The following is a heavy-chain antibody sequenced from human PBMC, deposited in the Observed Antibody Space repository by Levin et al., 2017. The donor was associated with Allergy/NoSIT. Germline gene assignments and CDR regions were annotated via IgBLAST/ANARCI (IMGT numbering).Heavy chain of an antibody. CDR2: IYPNDNDV. V-gene: IGHV5-51*01. CDR3: ARRQSSGSDY. D-gene: IGHD3-22*01. J-gene: IGHJ4*02. CDR1: GYTFSIYW. Sequence: RGESLKISCQGSGYTFSIYWIAWVRQVPGRGLEWIGVIYPNDNDVRKSPSFEGQVTISVDRSTSTAYLEWSSLKASDSGIYYCARRQSSGSDYWGQGTLVRVSP.